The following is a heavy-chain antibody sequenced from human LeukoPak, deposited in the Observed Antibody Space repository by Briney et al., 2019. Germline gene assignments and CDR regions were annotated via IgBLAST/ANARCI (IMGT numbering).Heavy chain of an antibody. CDR3: RVELLKAFDI. CDR2: ISGSGDNT. Sequence: AGSLRLSCAASGFTFSTYAMSWVRQAPGKGLEWGSGISGSGDNTYYADSVKGRFTISRDNSKNTLYLQMNSLRGEDTAVYYCRVELLKAFDIWGQGTMVTVSS. D-gene: IGHD1-26*01. CDR1: GFTFSTYA. J-gene: IGHJ3*02. V-gene: IGHV3-23*01.